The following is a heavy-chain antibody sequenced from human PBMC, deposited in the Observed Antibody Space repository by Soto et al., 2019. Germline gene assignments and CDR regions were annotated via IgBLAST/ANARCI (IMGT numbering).Heavy chain of an antibody. CDR2: IYYSGST. CDR3: ARQGRKGGAFDI. J-gene: IGHJ3*02. Sequence: SETLSLTCTVSGGSISSSSYYWGWIRQPPGKGLEWIGSIYYSGSTYYNPSLKSRVTISVDTSKNQFSLKLSSVTAADTAVYYCARQGRKGGAFDIWGQGTMVTVSS. V-gene: IGHV4-39*01. D-gene: IGHD3-10*01. CDR1: GGSISSSSYY.